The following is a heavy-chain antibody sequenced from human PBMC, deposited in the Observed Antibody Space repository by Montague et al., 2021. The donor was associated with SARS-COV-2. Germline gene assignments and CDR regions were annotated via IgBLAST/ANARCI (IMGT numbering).Heavy chain of an antibody. CDR2: ISGTGGST. CDR1: GFTSRTYA. J-gene: IGHJ4*02. Sequence: SLRLSCAATGFTSRTYAMTWVRQAPEKGLEWVSSISGTGGSTYYADSVKGRFSISRDKSKNTLYLQMNSLRAEDTAIYYCAADAKFSVATIPGYWGQGTPDTVS. D-gene: IGHD5-12*01. CDR3: AADAKFSVATIPGY. V-gene: IGHV3-23*01.